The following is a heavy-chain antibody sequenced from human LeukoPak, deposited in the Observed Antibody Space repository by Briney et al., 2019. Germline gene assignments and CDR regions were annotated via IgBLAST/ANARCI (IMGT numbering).Heavy chain of an antibody. J-gene: IGHJ4*02. Sequence: HPGGSLRLSCVVSGFTFSHYGIHWVRHAPGKGLQWVAVMWPVANHRYYSDSVQGRFLISSDKSKNTTYLQMNNLTVEDTALYYCARASVSVAGRGGGGFFADWGQGTLVTVSS. V-gene: IGHV3-33*01. D-gene: IGHD6-19*01. CDR3: ARASVSVAGRGGGGFFAD. CDR2: MWPVANHR. CDR1: GFTFSHYG.